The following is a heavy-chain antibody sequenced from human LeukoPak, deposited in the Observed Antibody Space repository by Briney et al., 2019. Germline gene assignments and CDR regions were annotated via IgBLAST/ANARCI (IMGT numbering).Heavy chain of an antibody. CDR3: TRSEQIRYQLLPLTFDY. D-gene: IGHD2-2*01. CDR2: IRSKAYGGTT. V-gene: IGHV3-49*04. CDR1: GFTFGDYA. Sequence: GGSLRLSCTASGFTFGDYAMSWVRQAPGKGLEWVGFIRSKAYGGTTEYAASVKGRFTISRDDYKSIAYLQMNSLKTEDTAVYYCTRSEQIRYQLLPLTFDYWGQGTLVTVSS. J-gene: IGHJ4*02.